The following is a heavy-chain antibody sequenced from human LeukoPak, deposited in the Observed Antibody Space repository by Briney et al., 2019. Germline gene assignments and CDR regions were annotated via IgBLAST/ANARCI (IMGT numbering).Heavy chain of an antibody. CDR2: IYYSGST. CDR1: GGSISSHY. J-gene: IGHJ3*02. CDR3: ARDTGLSDAFDI. Sequence: SETLFLTCTVSGGSISSHYWSWIRQPPGKGLEWIGYIYYSGSTNYNPSLKSRVTISVDTSKNQFSLKLSSVTAADTAVYYCARDTGLSDAFDIWGQGTMVTVSS. V-gene: IGHV4-59*11. D-gene: IGHD3-10*01.